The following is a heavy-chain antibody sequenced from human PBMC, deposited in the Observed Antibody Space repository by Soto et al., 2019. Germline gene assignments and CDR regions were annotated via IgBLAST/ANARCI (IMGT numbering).Heavy chain of an antibody. Sequence: ASVKVSCKASGYTFTTYDINWVRQAPGQGLEWLGWIDPNSGSTGYAQNFQGRITMTRNISRNTAHMELSSLQPEGTAVYYCARERKFDFWRKGLDVWGQGTTVTVSS. D-gene: IGHD3-3*01. CDR1: GYTFTTYD. CDR2: IDPNSGST. J-gene: IGHJ6*02. V-gene: IGHV1-8*01. CDR3: ARERKFDFWRKGLDV.